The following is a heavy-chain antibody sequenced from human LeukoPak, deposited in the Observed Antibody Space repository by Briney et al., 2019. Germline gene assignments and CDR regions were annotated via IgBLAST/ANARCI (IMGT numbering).Heavy chain of an antibody. J-gene: IGHJ5*02. V-gene: IGHV4-59*12. CDR2: IYYSGST. D-gene: IGHD3-10*01. CDR1: GGSISSYY. Sequence: SETLSLTCTVSGGSISSYYWSWIRQPPGKGLEWIGYIYYSGSTNYNPSLKSRVTISVDTSKNQFSLKLSSVTAADTAVYYCARVKKFGLCWFDPWGQGTLVTVSS. CDR3: ARVKKFGLCWFDP.